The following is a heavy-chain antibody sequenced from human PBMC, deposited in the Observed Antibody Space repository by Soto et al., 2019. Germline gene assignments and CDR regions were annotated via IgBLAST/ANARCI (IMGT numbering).Heavy chain of an antibody. J-gene: IGHJ4*02. CDR3: ARRGSGSYYDY. Sequence: EVQLLESGGGLVQPGGSLRLSCAASGFTFSSYAMRWVRQAPVKGLEWVSAISGSGGSTYYADSVKGRFTISRDNSENTLYLQMNSLRAEDTAVYYFARRGSGSYYDYGGQGTLVTVSS. V-gene: IGHV3-23*01. CDR2: ISGSGGST. D-gene: IGHD1-26*01. CDR1: GFTFSSYA.